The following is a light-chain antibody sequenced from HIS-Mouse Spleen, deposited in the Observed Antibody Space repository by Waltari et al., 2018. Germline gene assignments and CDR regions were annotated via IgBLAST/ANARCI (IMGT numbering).Light chain of an antibody. CDR1: SSDVGGYNY. V-gene: IGLV2-14*03. J-gene: IGLJ2*01. CDR3: SSYTSSSFNVV. CDR2: DVS. Sequence: QSALTQPASVSGSPGQSITISCTGTSSDVGGYNYVSWYQKHPGKAPKLMIYDVSNRPSGVSNRFSGSKSGNTASLTISGLQAEDEADYYCSSYTSSSFNVVFGGGTKLTVL.